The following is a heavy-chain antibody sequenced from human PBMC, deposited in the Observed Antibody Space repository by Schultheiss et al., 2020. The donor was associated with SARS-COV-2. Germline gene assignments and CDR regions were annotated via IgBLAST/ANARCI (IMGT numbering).Heavy chain of an antibody. CDR1: GGSFSGYY. CDR2: IYHSGST. CDR3: ARRPLSWFDP. V-gene: IGHV4-34*01. J-gene: IGHJ5*02. D-gene: IGHD6-25*01. Sequence: SQTLSLTCAVYGGSFSGYYWGWIRQPPGKGLEWVGNIYHSGSTYYNTSLKSRVTMSIDTSRNQFSLKLSSVTAADTAVYYCARRPLSWFDPWGQGILVTVS.